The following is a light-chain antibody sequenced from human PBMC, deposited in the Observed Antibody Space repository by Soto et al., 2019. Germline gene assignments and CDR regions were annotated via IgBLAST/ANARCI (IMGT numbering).Light chain of an antibody. CDR3: QQSYSSLLT. V-gene: IGKV1-39*01. Sequence: DIQMTQSPSSLSASVGDRVTITCRASQSISSYLYWYQQKPGKAPKLLIYAASSLQSGVPPRFSGSGSGTDFTLTISSLQPEDFATYYCQQSYSSLLTFGGGTKVEIK. CDR2: AAS. J-gene: IGKJ4*01. CDR1: QSISSY.